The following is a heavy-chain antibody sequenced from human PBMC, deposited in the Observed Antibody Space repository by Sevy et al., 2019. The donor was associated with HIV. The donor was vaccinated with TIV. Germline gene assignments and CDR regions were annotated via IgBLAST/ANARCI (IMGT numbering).Heavy chain of an antibody. CDR1: GGSISSGNYY. CDR2: ISYTGNT. D-gene: IGHD6-6*01. CDR3: ARDATEYTSSYVWFDP. Sequence: SETLSLTCTVSGGSISSGNYYWHWIRQPPGKGLEWIGYISYTGNTYYNPSLKSPVTISVDTSNNQFSLRLTSVTAADTALYYCARDATEYTSSYVWFDPWGQGTLVTVSS. V-gene: IGHV4-30-4*01. J-gene: IGHJ5*02.